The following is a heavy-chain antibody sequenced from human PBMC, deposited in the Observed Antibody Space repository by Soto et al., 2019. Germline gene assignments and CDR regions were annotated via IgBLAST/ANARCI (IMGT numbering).Heavy chain of an antibody. CDR2: IDPSDSYT. J-gene: IGHJ6*02. CDR1: GYSFTSYW. CDR3: ARLLGTTGTTSYYYYGMGV. Sequence: PGESLKISCKGSGYSFTSYWISWVRQMPGKGLEWMGRIDPSDSYTNYSPSFQGHVTISADKSISTAYLQWSSLKASDTAMYYCARLLGTTGTTSYYYYGMGVWGQGTTVTVSS. D-gene: IGHD1-1*01. V-gene: IGHV5-10-1*01.